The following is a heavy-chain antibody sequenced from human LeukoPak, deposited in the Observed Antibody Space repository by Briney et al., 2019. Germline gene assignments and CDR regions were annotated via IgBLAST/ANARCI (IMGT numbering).Heavy chain of an antibody. V-gene: IGHV3-74*01. CDR1: GFTFSTYW. D-gene: IGHD4-17*01. CDR3: ARDGRVTTAGNWFDP. Sequence: GGSLTLSCTASGFTFSTYWMHWVRQAPGKGLVWVSRISTDGSTTSSADSVRGRFTISRDNANNTLYLQMNSLRAEDTAVYYCARDGRVTTAGNWFDPWGQATVITVSS. J-gene: IGHJ5*02. CDR2: ISTDGSTT.